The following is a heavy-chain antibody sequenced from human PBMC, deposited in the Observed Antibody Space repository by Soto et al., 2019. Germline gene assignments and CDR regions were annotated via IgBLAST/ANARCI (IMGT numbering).Heavy chain of an antibody. CDR1: GYTFTSYG. Sequence: QVQLVQSGAEVKKPGASVKVSCKASGYTFTSYGISWVRQAPGQGLEWMGWISAYNGNTNYAQKLQGRVTMTTDTSTRTAYMELRSLRSDDTAVYYCARDQEVVLYVYYYGMDVWGQGTTVTVSS. CDR3: ARDQEVVLYVYYYGMDV. J-gene: IGHJ6*02. D-gene: IGHD2-15*01. V-gene: IGHV1-18*01. CDR2: ISAYNGNT.